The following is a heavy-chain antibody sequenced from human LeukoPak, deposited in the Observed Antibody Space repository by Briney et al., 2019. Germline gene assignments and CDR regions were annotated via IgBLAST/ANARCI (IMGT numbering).Heavy chain of an antibody. CDR2: IWYDGSNK. J-gene: IGHJ4*02. CDR3: ARDHSSGWYSDYFDY. Sequence: GGSLRLSCAASGFTFSSYGMHWVRQAPGKGLEWVAVIWYDGSNKYYADSVKGRFTISRDNSKNTLCLQMNSLRAEDTAVYYCARDHSSGWYSDYFDYWGQGTLVTVSS. CDR1: GFTFSSYG. D-gene: IGHD6-19*01. V-gene: IGHV3-33*01.